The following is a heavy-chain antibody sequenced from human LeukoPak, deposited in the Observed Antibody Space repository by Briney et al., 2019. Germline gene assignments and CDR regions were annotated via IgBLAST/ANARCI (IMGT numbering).Heavy chain of an antibody. CDR1: GFTFSSYA. V-gene: IGHV3-23*01. D-gene: IGHD6-6*01. Sequence: QAGGSLRLSCAASGFTFSSYAMSWVRQAPGKGLEWVSLISDSGGNRYYAESVKGRFTISRDNSKNTLYLQMNSLRVEDTAVYYCTKGLSSGTSSLGYWGQGTLVTVSS. CDR3: TKGLSSGTSSLGY. CDR2: ISDSGGNR. J-gene: IGHJ4*02.